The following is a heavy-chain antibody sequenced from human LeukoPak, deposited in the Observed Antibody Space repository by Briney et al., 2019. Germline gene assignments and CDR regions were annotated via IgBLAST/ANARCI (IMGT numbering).Heavy chain of an antibody. D-gene: IGHD1-26*01. Sequence: GGSLRLSCEDSGFTFSSHSMNWVRQAPGKGLEWVSYISSSSSTIYYADSVKGRFTISRDNAKNSLYLQMNSLRAEDTAVYYCARGIVGAADYFDYWGQGTLVTVS. V-gene: IGHV3-48*04. J-gene: IGHJ4*02. CDR3: ARGIVGAADYFDY. CDR1: GFTFSSHS. CDR2: ISSSSSTI.